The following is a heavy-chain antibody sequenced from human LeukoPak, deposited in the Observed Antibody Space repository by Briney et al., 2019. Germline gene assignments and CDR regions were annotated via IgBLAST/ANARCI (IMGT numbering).Heavy chain of an antibody. CDR1: GGSVSSGSYY. V-gene: IGHV4-61*01. Sequence: PSETLSLTCTVSGGSVSSGSYYWSWIRQPPGKGLEWIGYIYYSGSTNYNPSLKSRVTMSLDRSKNHLSLTLTSVTAADTAVYYCSRESGAFSPFGYWGQGTLVTVSS. J-gene: IGHJ4*02. D-gene: IGHD1-26*01. CDR2: IYYSGST. CDR3: SRESGAFSPFGY.